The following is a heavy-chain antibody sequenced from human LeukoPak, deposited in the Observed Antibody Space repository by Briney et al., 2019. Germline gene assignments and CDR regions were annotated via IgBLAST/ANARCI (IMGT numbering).Heavy chain of an antibody. CDR1: GYTFTSYD. CDR2: MNPNSGNT. J-gene: IGHJ3*02. D-gene: IGHD3-22*01. CDR3: ARTLVVINDAFDI. V-gene: IGHV1-8*01. Sequence: GASVKVSCKASGYTFTSYDINWVRQATGQGLEWMGWMNPNSGNTGYAQKFQGRVTMTRNTPISTAYMELSSLRSDDTAVYYCARTLVVINDAFDIWGQGTMVTVSS.